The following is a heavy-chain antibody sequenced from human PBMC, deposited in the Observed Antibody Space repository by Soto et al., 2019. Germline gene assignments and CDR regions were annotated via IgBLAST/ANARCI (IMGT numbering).Heavy chain of an antibody. CDR1: GFTLSSYS. D-gene: IGHD3-22*01. CDR2: IKRDGSEK. Sequence: PGGSLRLSCAASGFTLSSYSMNGVRQAPGKSLEWVAKIKRDGSEKYYVDSVKGRFTISRDNTNNTLYLQMNSPRAEYKAVYDCARGHFDYYYDPFGLFDYWGQGALVTVSS. CDR3: ARGHFDYYYDPFGLFDY. J-gene: IGHJ4*02. V-gene: IGHV3-7*01.